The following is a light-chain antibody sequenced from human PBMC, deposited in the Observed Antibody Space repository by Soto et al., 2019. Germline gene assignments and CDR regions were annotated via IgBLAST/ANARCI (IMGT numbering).Light chain of an antibody. Sequence: EIVMTQSPATLSVSPGERATLSCRASQSVSNNYLAWYQQKPGQAPRLLIYGASSRATGIPDRFSGSGSGTDFTLTISRLEPEDFAVYYCQHYGSSPETFGQGTKMDI. CDR1: QSVSNNY. CDR2: GAS. J-gene: IGKJ1*01. CDR3: QHYGSSPET. V-gene: IGKV3-20*01.